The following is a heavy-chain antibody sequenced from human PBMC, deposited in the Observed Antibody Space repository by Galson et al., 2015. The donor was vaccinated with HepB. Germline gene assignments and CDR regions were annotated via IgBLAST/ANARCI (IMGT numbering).Heavy chain of an antibody. Sequence: SLRPSCAAPGFSFSNHAMTRVHQPPGKGLQLVATICGRGVTPFDLDSVKGQFTISRDNSKNTLYLEMNNLRADDTAVYFCAKSKDSGWSYNAFDIWGQGTMVTVSS. CDR1: GFSFSNHA. CDR2: ICGRGVTP. D-gene: IGHD6-19*01. CDR3: AKSKDSGWSYNAFDI. V-gene: IGHV3-23*01. J-gene: IGHJ3*02.